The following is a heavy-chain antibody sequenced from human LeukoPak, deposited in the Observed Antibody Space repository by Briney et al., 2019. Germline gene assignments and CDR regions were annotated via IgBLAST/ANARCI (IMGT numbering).Heavy chain of an antibody. Sequence: PSETLSLTCAVYGGSFSDYYWSWIRQPPGKGLEWIGYIYHSGSTYYNPSLKSRVTISVDRSKNQFSLKLSSVTAADTAVYYCASSGYCSSTSCYTFGYWGQGTLVTVSS. CDR3: ASSGYCSSTSCYTFGY. D-gene: IGHD2-2*02. CDR1: GGSFSDYY. CDR2: IYHSGST. V-gene: IGHV4-34*01. J-gene: IGHJ4*02.